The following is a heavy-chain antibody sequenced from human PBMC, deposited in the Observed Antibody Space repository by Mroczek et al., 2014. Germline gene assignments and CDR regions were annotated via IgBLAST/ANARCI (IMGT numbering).Heavy chain of an antibody. V-gene: IGHV4-34*01. J-gene: IGHJ4*02. D-gene: IGHD3-22*01. Sequence: QVQLQQWGAGLLKPSETLSLTCAVYGGSFSGYYWSWIRQPPGKGLEWIGEINHSGSTNYNPSLKSRVTISVDTSKNQFSLKLSSVTAADTAVYYCARGGGEVVVTYFDYWGQGTLVTVSS. CDR1: GGSFSGYY. CDR2: INHSGST. CDR3: ARGGGEVVVTYFDY.